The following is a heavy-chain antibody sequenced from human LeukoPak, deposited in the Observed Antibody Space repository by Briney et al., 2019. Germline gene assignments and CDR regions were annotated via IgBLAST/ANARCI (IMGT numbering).Heavy chain of an antibody. V-gene: IGHV4-59*01. CDR1: GGSFSSYY. CDR2: IYYSGST. Sequence: PSETLSLTCTVSGGSFSSYYWSWIRQPPGKGLEWIGYIYYSGSTNYNPSLKSRATISVDTSKNQFSLKLSSVTAADTAVYYCARSTPYYDFWSGYLHLYYFDYWGQGTLVTVSS. J-gene: IGHJ4*02. CDR3: ARSTPYYDFWSGYLHLYYFDY. D-gene: IGHD3-3*01.